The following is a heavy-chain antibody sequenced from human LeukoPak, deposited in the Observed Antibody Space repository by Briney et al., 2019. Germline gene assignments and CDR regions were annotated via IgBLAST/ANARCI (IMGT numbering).Heavy chain of an antibody. J-gene: IGHJ6*02. CDR3: AREITMIRGVIRYRYGMDV. Sequence: SETLSLTCTVSGGSISSSSYYWGWIRQPPGKGLEWIGSIYYSGSTYYNPSLKSRVTISVDTSKNQFSLRLSSVTAADTAVYYCAREITMIRGVIRYRYGMDVWGQGTTVTVSS. V-gene: IGHV4-39*07. D-gene: IGHD3-10*01. CDR1: GGSISSSSYY. CDR2: IYYSGST.